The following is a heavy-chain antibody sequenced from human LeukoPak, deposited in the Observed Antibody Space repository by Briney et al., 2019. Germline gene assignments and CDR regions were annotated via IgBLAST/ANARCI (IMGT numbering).Heavy chain of an antibody. Sequence: ASVKVSCKASGYTFTVYYMHWVRQAPGQGLEWMGWINPNSGSTKYAQKFQGRVTMTSDTSNSTAYMELSSLRSDDTAVYYCASRPDQHLLYYFDYWGQGALVTVSS. CDR3: ASRPDQHLLYYFDY. D-gene: IGHD2-15*01. J-gene: IGHJ4*02. CDR2: INPNSGST. CDR1: GYTFTVYY. V-gene: IGHV1-2*02.